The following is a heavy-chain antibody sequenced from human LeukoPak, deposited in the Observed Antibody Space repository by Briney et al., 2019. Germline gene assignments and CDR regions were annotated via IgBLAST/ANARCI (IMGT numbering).Heavy chain of an antibody. D-gene: IGHD3-22*01. CDR2: IYYTGRT. CDR1: GGSISTNNYY. Sequence: KPSETLSLTCTVSGGSISTNNYYWGWIRQPPGKGLEWIGTIYYTGRTYDNPSPKSRVPVSVDTSKNQFSLKLSSVTAADTAVYYCARLLYDRSGYYYFDYWGQGTLVTVSS. J-gene: IGHJ4*02. CDR3: ARLLYDRSGYYYFDY. V-gene: IGHV4-39*01.